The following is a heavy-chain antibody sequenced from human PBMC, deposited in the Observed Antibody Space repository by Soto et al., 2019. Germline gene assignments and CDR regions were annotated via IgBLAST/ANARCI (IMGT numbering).Heavy chain of an antibody. D-gene: IGHD1-1*01. CDR2: ISSNGGNI. V-gene: IGHV3-48*03. J-gene: IGHJ3*02. CDR3: ARSQTTRGFDI. CDR1: GFTFSSYE. Sequence: DVQLAESGGGLVQPGGSLRLSCAASGFTFSSYEMNWVRQAPGKGLEWVVYISSNGGNIYYADSVRGRFTISRDNAENSLHLQMNSPTAEDTAVYYCARSQTTRGFDIWGQGTMVIVSS.